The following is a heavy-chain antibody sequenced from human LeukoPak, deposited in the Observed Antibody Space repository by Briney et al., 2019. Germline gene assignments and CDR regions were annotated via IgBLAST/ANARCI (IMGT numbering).Heavy chain of an antibody. J-gene: IGHJ6*03. Sequence: SAKVSCKASGGTFSSYAISWVRQAPGQGLEWMGGIIPIFGTANYAQKFQGRVTITTDESTSTAYMELSSLRSEDTAVYYCARGAAYCGGDCSFYMDVWGKGTTVTVSS. CDR2: IIPIFGTA. CDR3: ARGAAYCGGDCSFYMDV. V-gene: IGHV1-69*05. D-gene: IGHD2-21*02. CDR1: GGTFSSYA.